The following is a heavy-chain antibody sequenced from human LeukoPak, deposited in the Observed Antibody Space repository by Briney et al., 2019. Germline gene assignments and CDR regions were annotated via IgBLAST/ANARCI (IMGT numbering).Heavy chain of an antibody. V-gene: IGHV3-7*01. Sequence: GGFLRLSCAASGFTFSSYWMTWVRQAPGKGLEWVANIKQDGSEEQYVDSVKGRFTISRDNARNSLYLQMNSLRADDTAVYYCARNGGWYRLDYWGQGTLVTVSS. D-gene: IGHD6-19*01. CDR3: ARNGGWYRLDY. CDR2: IKQDGSEE. CDR1: GFTFSSYW. J-gene: IGHJ4*02.